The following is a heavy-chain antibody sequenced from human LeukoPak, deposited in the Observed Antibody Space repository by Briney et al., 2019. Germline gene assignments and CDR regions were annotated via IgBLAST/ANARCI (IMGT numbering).Heavy chain of an antibody. J-gene: IGHJ4*02. CDR3: ARGGYSYGKADV. CDR2: INHSGST. V-gene: IGHV4-34*01. Sequence: SETLSLTCAVYGGSFSGYYWSWIRQPPGKGPEWIGEINHSGSTNYNPSLKSRVTISVDTSKNQFSLKLSSVTAADTAVYYCARGGYSYGKADVWGQGTLVTVSS. CDR1: GGSFSGYY. D-gene: IGHD5-18*01.